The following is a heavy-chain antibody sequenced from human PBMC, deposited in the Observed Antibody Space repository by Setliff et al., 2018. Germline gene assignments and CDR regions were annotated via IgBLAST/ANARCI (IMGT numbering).Heavy chain of an antibody. Sequence: GGSLRLSCAASGFSFSNYWMHWVRQAPGKGLVWVSRINSDGSSTNYADSVKGQFTVSRDNAKNTLYLQMNSLRGEDTAVYFCASIDKDFDFWGQGTLVTVSS. V-gene: IGHV3-74*01. CDR1: GFSFSNYW. CDR2: INSDGSST. CDR3: ASIDKDFDF. J-gene: IGHJ4*02.